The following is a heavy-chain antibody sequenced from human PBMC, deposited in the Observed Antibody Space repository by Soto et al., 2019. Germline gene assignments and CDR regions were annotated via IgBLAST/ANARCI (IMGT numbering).Heavy chain of an antibody. D-gene: IGHD6-19*01. V-gene: IGHV3-23*01. CDR2: ISGSGGST. Sequence: GGSLRLSCAGSGLTFSSYAMSWVRQAPGKGLEWVSAISGSGGSTYYADSVKGRFTISRDNSKNTLYLQMNSLRAEDTAVYYCAKIPGYSSGWYRFDYWGKGTLVTVSS. CDR1: GLTFSSYA. CDR3: AKIPGYSSGWYRFDY. J-gene: IGHJ4*02.